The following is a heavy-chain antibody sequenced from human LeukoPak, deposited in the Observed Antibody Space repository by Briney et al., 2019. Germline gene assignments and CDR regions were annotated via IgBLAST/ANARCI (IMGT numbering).Heavy chain of an antibody. Sequence: GASVKVSCKASGYTFTSYDINWVRQATGQGLEWMGWMNPNSGNTGYAQNFQGSVTMTRNISTATAYMELSSLKSDDTAVYYCARSLTLPPDYYYYYYMDVWGKGTTVTVSS. J-gene: IGHJ6*03. CDR2: MNPNSGNT. CDR3: ARSLTLPPDYYYYYYMDV. V-gene: IGHV1-8*01. CDR1: GYTFTSYD.